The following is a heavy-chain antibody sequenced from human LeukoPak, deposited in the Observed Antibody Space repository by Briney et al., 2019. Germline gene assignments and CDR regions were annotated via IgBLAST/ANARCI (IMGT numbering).Heavy chain of an antibody. J-gene: IGHJ6*02. CDR2: VESDASRT. CDR1: GFTLSDHW. Sequence: GGSLRLSCVASGFTLSDHWMYWVRQGPSRGLAHVSRVESDASRTTYADSVKGRFTISRDDAKNTMYLRMNSLRVEDTAVYYCVKGGHKLDIQTTHYYYGLDVWGQGTTVAVS. V-gene: IGHV3-74*03. CDR3: VKGGHKLDIQTTHYYYGLDV. D-gene: IGHD5-12*01.